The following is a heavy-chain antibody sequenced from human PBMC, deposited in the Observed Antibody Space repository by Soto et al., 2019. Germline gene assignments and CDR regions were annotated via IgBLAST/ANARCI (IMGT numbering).Heavy chain of an antibody. CDR3: AKVGVEYCGGDCYTDY. J-gene: IGHJ4*02. Sequence: QVQLVESGGGVVQPGRSLRLSCAASEFSFSNYGMLWVRQAPGKGLEWVALISFDGNNKHYADSVKGRFTISRDISKNTLYLQMNSPRAEDSAVYYCAKVGVEYCGGDCYTDYWGQGTRVTVSS. CDR2: ISFDGNNK. CDR1: EFSFSNYG. V-gene: IGHV3-30*18. D-gene: IGHD2-21*02.